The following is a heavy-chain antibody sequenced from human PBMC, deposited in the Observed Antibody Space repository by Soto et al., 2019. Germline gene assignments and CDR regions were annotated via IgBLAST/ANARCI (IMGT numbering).Heavy chain of an antibody. Sequence: QVQLVESGGALVKPGGSLRLSCAASGFTFSDYFMTWIRQAPGEGLEWVAYISTSARMINYADSVKGRFTISRDNAKNSLYLQMNSLRAEDTAVYFCAREYSAYHYHVDLWGQGTVVTVSS. CDR2: ISTSARMI. D-gene: IGHD4-4*01. CDR1: GFTFSDYF. CDR3: AREYSAYHYHVDL. J-gene: IGHJ4*02. V-gene: IGHV3-11*01.